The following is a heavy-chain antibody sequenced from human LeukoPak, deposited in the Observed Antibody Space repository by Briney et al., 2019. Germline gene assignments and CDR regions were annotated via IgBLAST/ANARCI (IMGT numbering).Heavy chain of an antibody. CDR3: ASWRFDA. Sequence: SQTLSLTCAISGDSVSSNNAAWNWIRQSPSRGLEWLGGTYYRSKWYYGYAESMKSRITVNPDTSQNHFSLHLNSVTPEDTAVYYCASWRFDAWGQGTTVTVSS. D-gene: IGHD3-16*01. CDR2: TYYRSKWYY. J-gene: IGHJ6*02. CDR1: GDSVSSNNAA. V-gene: IGHV6-1*01.